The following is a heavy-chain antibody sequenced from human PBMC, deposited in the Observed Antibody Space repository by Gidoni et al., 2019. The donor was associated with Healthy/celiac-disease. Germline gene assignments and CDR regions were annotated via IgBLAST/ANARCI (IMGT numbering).Heavy chain of an antibody. Sequence: QVQLVQSGAEVKKPGASVKVYCKASGYTFTSYYMPWVRQAPGQGLEWMGIINPSGGSTSYAQKFQGRVTMTRDTSTSTVYMELSSLRSEDTAVYYCAVSGGGDCAQLTCEGHRGVLDYWGQGTLVTVSS. V-gene: IGHV1-46*01. CDR1: GYTFTSYY. J-gene: IGHJ4*02. CDR2: INPSGGST. D-gene: IGHD2-21*02. CDR3: AVSGGGDCAQLTCEGHRGVLDY.